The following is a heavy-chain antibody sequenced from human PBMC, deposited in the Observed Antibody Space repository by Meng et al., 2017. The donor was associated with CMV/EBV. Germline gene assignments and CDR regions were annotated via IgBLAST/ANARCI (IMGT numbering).Heavy chain of an antibody. CDR1: GFTFSSYE. V-gene: IGHV3-48*03. J-gene: IGHJ6*02. D-gene: IGHD3-3*01. CDR2: ISSSGSTI. CDR3: AREGEVTIFGVVIYYYYGMDV. Sequence: GGSLRLSCAASGFTFSSYEMNWVRQAPGKGLEWVSYISSSGSTIYYADSVKGRFTISRDNAKNSLYLQMNSLRAEDTAVYYCAREGEVTIFGVVIYYYYGMDVWGQGTTVTVSS.